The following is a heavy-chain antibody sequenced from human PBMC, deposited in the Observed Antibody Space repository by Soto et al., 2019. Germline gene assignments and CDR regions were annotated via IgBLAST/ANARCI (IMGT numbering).Heavy chain of an antibody. J-gene: IGHJ4*02. CDR1: GFTFSSYA. CDR2: ISYDGSNK. CDR3: ARDSWIQLWPHHFDY. Sequence: QVQLVESGGGVVQPGRSLRLSCAASGFTFSSYAMHWVRQAPGKGLEWVAVISYDGSNKYYADSVKGRFTISRDNSKNTLYLQMHSLRAEDTAVYYCARDSWIQLWPHHFDYWGQGTLVTVSS. D-gene: IGHD5-18*01. V-gene: IGHV3-30-3*01.